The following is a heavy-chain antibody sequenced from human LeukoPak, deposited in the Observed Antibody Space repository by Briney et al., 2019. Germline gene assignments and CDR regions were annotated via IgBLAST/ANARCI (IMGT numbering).Heavy chain of an antibody. Sequence: PSETLSLTCTVSGGSISSYYWSWIRQPPGKGLEWIGYIYYSGSTNYNPSLKSRVTISVDTSKNQFSLKLSSVTAADTAVYYCVRLFGATDYYGMDVWGQGTTVTVSS. V-gene: IGHV4-59*01. D-gene: IGHD3-10*01. CDR2: IYYSGST. J-gene: IGHJ6*02. CDR1: GGSISSYY. CDR3: VRLFGATDYYGMDV.